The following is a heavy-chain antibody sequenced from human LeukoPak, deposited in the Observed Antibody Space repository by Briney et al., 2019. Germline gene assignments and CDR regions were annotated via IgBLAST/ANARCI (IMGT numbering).Heavy chain of an antibody. Sequence: GESLKISCKGSGYSFTSYWIGWVRQMPGKGLEWMGIIYPGDSDTRYSPSFQGQATISADKSISTAYLQWSSLKALDTAMYYCARHGRGGYSYGYVVYWGQGTLVTVSS. CDR3: ARHGRGGYSYGYVVY. V-gene: IGHV5-51*01. CDR1: GYSFTSYW. CDR2: IYPGDSDT. D-gene: IGHD5-18*01. J-gene: IGHJ4*02.